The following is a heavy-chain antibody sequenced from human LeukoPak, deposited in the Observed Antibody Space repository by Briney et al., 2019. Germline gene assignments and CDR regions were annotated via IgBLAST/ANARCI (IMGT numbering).Heavy chain of an antibody. CDR2: INPNSGGT. CDR3: ARDLGEPPFLVPFDY. J-gene: IGHJ4*02. CDR1: GFTFNSYG. D-gene: IGHD6-13*01. Sequence: GASVKVSCKASGFTFNSYGISWVRQAPGQGLEWMGWINPNSGGTNYAQKFQGRVTMTRDTSISTAYMELSRLRSDDTAVYYCARDLGEPPFLVPFDYWGQGTLVTVSS. V-gene: IGHV1-2*02.